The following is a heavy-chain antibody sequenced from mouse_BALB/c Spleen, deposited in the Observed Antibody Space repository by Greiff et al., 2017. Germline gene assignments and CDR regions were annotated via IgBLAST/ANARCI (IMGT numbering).Heavy chain of an antibody. CDR1: GFTFSSYG. V-gene: IGHV5-6*01. Sequence: EVQVVESGGDLVKPGGSLKLSCAASGFTFSSYGMSWVRQTPDKRLEWVATISSGGSYTYYPDSVKGRFTISRDNAKNTLYLQMSSQKSEDTAMYYCARRGYDSLYYAMDYWGQGTSVTVSS. CDR3: ARRGYDSLYYAMDY. CDR2: ISSGGSYT. J-gene: IGHJ4*01. D-gene: IGHD2-4*01.